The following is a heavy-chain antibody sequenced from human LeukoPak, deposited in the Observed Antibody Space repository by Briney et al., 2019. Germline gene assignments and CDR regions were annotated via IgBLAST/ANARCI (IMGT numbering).Heavy chain of an antibody. Sequence: AETLSLTCTVSVGSVSSGSYYWRWIRQPPGEGLVWIGYIYYSRSTHYHPSLQSRLTLTVDTSQNVFSLKLSAVPGHDRAVFFCARDRRRGAAGNFWFDTWGQGTLVTVSS. CDR1: VGSVSSGSYY. V-gene: IGHV4-61*01. CDR3: ARDRRRGAAGNFWFDT. D-gene: IGHD6-13*01. J-gene: IGHJ5*02. CDR2: IYYSRST.